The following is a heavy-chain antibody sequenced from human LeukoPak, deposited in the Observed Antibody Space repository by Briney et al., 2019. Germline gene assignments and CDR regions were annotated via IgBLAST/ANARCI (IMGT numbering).Heavy chain of an antibody. CDR2: ISAYSGNT. J-gene: IGHJ4*02. D-gene: IGHD6-19*01. CDR1: GYTFTSYG. Sequence: ASVKVSCKASGYTFTSYGISWVRQAPGQGLEWMGWISAYSGNTNYAQKLRGRVTMTTDTSTSTAYMELRSLRSDDTAVYYCARGYSSGWPPDYWGQGTLVTVSS. V-gene: IGHV1-18*01. CDR3: ARGYSSGWPPDY.